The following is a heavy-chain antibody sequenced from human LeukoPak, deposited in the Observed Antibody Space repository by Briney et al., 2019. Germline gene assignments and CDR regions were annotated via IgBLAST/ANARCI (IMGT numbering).Heavy chain of an antibody. J-gene: IGHJ3*02. CDR3: ARVGKYCRGGTCLDDAFDI. V-gene: IGHV3-33*01. D-gene: IGHD2-15*01. CDR1: GFTFSTYG. CDR2: IWYDGSNK. Sequence: PGGSLRLSCAASGFTFSTYGMHWVRQAPGKGLEWVAVIWYDGSNKYYADCVKGRFTISRDNSNNTLYLQMNSLRADDTAVYHRARVGKYCRGGTCLDDAFDIWGQGTTVTVSS.